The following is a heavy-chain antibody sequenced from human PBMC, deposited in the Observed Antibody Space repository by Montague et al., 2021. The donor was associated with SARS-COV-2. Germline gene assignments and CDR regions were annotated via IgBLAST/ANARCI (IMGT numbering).Heavy chain of an antibody. V-gene: IGHV4-39*07. CDR1: GDSVSSTTYY. CDR2: IYYSGSX. Sequence: SETLSLTCTVSGDSVSSTTYYWAWIRQPPGKGLEYIGTIYYSGSXYCNPSLKSRVAMSVDTSKNQFSLKLDSVTAADTAVYYCARVGGGRTFYYWGQGILVTVSS. J-gene: IGHJ4*02. D-gene: IGHD3-16*01. CDR3: ARVGGGRTFYY.